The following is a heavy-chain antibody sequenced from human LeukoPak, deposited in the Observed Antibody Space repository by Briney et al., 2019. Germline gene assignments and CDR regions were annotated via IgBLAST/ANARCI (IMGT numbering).Heavy chain of an antibody. D-gene: IGHD4-11*01. V-gene: IGHV3-30*02. CDR1: GFTFSSHG. Sequence: GGSLRLSCAASGFTFSSHGMHWVRQAPGKGLEWVAFIPYDGSDKNYAVSVKGRFTISRDNSKNTLYLQMNSLRPEDTAVYYCAKDHYSNYCYYYMDVWGKGTTVTVSS. CDR3: AKDHYSNYCYYYMDV. CDR2: IPYDGSDK. J-gene: IGHJ6*03.